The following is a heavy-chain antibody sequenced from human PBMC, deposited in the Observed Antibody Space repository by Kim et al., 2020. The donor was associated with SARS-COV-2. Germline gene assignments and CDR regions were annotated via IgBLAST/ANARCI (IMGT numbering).Heavy chain of an antibody. CDR1: GGTFNNFP. D-gene: IGHD4-4*01. V-gene: IGHV1-69*08. Sequence: SVKVSCKASGGTFNNFPISWVRQAPGGGLEWMGMIIPIHDTVTYAETLQGRLTLTADKSTNTAYIELSSLRSEDTAVYYCSSPDRPYSIAHQYYFDFWG. CDR3: SSPDRPYSIAHQYYFDF. J-gene: IGHJ4*01. CDR2: IIPIHDTV.